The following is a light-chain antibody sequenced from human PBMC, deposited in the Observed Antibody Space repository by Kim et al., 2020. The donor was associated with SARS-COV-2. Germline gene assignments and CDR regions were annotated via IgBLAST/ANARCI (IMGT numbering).Light chain of an antibody. J-gene: IGLJ2*01. Sequence: VTPGQTASISCSGEKLGNKYASWYQQKTGQSPVLVIYQDTKRPSGIPERFSGSNSGNTATLTISGTQPMDESDYYCQAWDSNTAVFGGGTQLTVL. CDR2: QDT. CDR1: KLGNKY. CDR3: QAWDSNTAV. V-gene: IGLV3-1*01.